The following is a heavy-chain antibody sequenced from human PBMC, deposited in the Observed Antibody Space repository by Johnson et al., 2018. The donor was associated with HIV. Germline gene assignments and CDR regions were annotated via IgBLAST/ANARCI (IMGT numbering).Heavy chain of an antibody. CDR1: GFTFSNYA. J-gene: IGHJ3*02. V-gene: IGHV3-30*04. CDR3: ARERINDGFEI. D-gene: IGHD2-15*01. CDR2: LSYAGSNK. Sequence: QVQLVESGGGVVQPGRSLRLSCAASGFTFSNYAMHWVRQAPGKALEWVAVLSYAGSNKYYGDSVQGRFTISRDNSKNTVYLQMNRLRAEDTAVYYCARERINDGFEIWGQGTMVTVSS.